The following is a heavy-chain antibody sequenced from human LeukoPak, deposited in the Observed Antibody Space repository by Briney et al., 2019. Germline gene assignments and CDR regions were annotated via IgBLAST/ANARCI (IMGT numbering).Heavy chain of an antibody. CDR2: ISGSGGST. CDR3: AKPRSGWYSFEY. CDR1: GLTFSNYA. Sequence: GGSLRLSCEASGLTFSNYAMNWVRQAPGKGLEWVSSISGSGGSTYYADSVKGRFTISRENSKNTLYLQMNSLRAEDTALYYCAKPRSGWYSFEYWGQGTLVTVFS. J-gene: IGHJ4*02. V-gene: IGHV3-23*01. D-gene: IGHD6-19*01.